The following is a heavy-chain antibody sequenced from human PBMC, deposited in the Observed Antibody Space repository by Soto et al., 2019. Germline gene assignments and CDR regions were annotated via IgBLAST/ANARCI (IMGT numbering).Heavy chain of an antibody. V-gene: IGHV1-2*02. D-gene: IGHD3-22*01. CDR1: GYTFTDYF. CDR2: INPKSGGT. CDR3: VKTYVGSGQPPHSSAP. J-gene: IGHJ5*02. Sequence: QVQLVQSGAEVKKPGASVKVSCEASGYTFTDYFIHWVRQAPGQGLEWMGWINPKSGGTNYAQMFRGRVIMTRDTSNRTPYMDLGGLRYDATATYFCVKTYVGSGQPPHSSAPGGKEPPVTVS.